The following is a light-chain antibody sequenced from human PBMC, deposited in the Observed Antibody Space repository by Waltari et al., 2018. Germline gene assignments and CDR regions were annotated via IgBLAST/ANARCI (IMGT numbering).Light chain of an antibody. CDR2: DDS. V-gene: IGLV3-21*02. J-gene: IGLJ2*01. Sequence: SYVLTQPPSVSVAPGQTARIPCGGNHIGGKSVHWYQQKPGQAPVLVVYDDSDRPSGIPERFYGSNSGNMATQTISRVEAGDEADYYCHVWDNSINHLSLVVFGGGTKLTVL. CDR1: HIGGKS. CDR3: HVWDNSINHLSLVV.